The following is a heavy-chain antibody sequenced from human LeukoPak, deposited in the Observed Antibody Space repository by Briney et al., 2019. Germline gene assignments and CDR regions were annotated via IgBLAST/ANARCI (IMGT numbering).Heavy chain of an antibody. CDR1: GGSVSSGSYY. J-gene: IGHJ4*02. CDR2: IYYTGST. CDR3: AGMRITTPTVRTLDY. Sequence: PSETLSLTCTVSGGSVSSGSYYWTWIRQPPGKGLEWIGFIYYTGSTNYNPSLKSRVTISVDTSKNQFSLKLSSVTAADTAVYYCAGMRITTPTVRTLDYWGQGTLVTVSS. D-gene: IGHD1-14*01. V-gene: IGHV4-61*01.